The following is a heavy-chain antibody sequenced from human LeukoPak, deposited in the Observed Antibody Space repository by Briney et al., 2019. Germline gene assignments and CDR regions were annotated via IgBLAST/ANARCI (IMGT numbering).Heavy chain of an antibody. CDR3: ARDAYYYGSGSYYNDRLYYYYYMDV. CDR2: INPSGGST. CDR1: GYTFTSYY. Sequence: ASVKVSCKASGYTFTSYYMHWVRQAPGQGLEWMGIINPSGGSTSYAQKFQGRVTMTRDTSTSTVYMELSSLRSEDTAVYYCARDAYYYGSGSYYNDRLYYYYYMDVWGKGTTVTVSS. J-gene: IGHJ6*03. D-gene: IGHD3-10*01. V-gene: IGHV1-46*01.